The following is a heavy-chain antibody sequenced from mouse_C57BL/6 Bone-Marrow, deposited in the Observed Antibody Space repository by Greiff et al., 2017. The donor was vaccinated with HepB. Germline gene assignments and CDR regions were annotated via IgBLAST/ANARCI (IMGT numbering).Heavy chain of an antibody. D-gene: IGHD3-1*01. CDR2: IWSGGST. V-gene: IGHV2-2*01. CDR1: GFSLTSYG. J-gene: IGHJ1*03. CDR3: ARYRGYWYFDV. Sequence: QVQLQQSGPGLVQPSQSLSITCTVSGFSLTSYGVHWVRQSPGKGLEWLGVIWSGGSTDYNAAFISRLSISKDNSKSQVFFKMNSLQADDTAIYYCARYRGYWYFDVWGTGTTVTVSS.